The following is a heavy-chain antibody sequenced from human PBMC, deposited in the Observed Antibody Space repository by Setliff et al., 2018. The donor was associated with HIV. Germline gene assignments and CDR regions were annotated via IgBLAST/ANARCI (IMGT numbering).Heavy chain of an antibody. CDR2: IHTSGST. J-gene: IGHJ3*01. D-gene: IGHD2-15*01. Sequence: SETLSLTCTVSGDSIGYYYWSWIRQPAGRGLEWMGRIHTSGSTNNNPSLTSRVTLSVDTSKNQFFLKLTSLSAADTAVYYCARDRIEVVVDGPHDVFDVWGRGTTVTVSS. CDR1: GDSIGYYY. CDR3: ARDRIEVVVDGPHDVFDV. V-gene: IGHV4-4*07.